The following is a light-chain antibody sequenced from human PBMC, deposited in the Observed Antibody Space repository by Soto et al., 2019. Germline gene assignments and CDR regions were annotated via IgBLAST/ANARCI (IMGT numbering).Light chain of an antibody. V-gene: IGKV3-15*01. CDR2: DAS. J-gene: IGKJ1*01. CDR1: QSVRNN. CDR3: QQYDNWPQT. Sequence: EIVMTQSPATLSVSPWESATLSCWASQSVRNNIAWYQQKPGQAPRLLISDASARATAIPARFNGSGSGTEFTLAISTLQSEDFAVYYCQQYDNWPQTFGQGTKVDIK.